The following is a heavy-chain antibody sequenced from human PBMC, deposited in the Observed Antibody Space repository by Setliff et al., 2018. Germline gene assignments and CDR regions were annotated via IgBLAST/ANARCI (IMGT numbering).Heavy chain of an antibody. CDR3: AREGVDSRSSTDYRYYMDV. J-gene: IGHJ6*03. Sequence: VASVKVSCKTSAYSFSGYYIHWVRQAPGQGLEWMGWTIPIFGTTDYAQKFQGRVTIITDESTSTAFMQLSSLRSEDTAVYYCAREGVDSRSSTDYRYYMDVWGKGTTVTVSS. CDR2: TIPIFGTT. CDR1: AYSFSGYY. V-gene: IGHV1-69*05. D-gene: IGHD3-22*01.